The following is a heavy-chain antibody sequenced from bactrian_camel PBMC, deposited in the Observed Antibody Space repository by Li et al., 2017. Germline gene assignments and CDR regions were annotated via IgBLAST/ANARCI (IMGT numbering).Heavy chain of an antibody. J-gene: IGHJ4*01. CDR1: GFEFNRYW. D-gene: IGHD2*01. CDR2: ITSNAMDT. CDR3: AAARPGDEISVSVTCFVADY. Sequence: HVQLVESGGGAVKPGGSLRLSCVASGFEFNRYWMYWVRQVPGKGLEWVSAITSNAMDTYYPASVKGRFFMSRDNAENTVYLQMDGLKSEDTAMYYCAAARPGDEISVSVTCFVADYKGQGTQVTVS. V-gene: IGHV3S6*01.